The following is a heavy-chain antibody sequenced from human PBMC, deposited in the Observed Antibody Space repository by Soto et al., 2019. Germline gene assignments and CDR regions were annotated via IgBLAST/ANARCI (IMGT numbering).Heavy chain of an antibody. Sequence: SETLSLTCAVSGGSISSGGYSWSWIRQPPGKGLEWIGYIYHSGSTYYNPSLKSRVTISVDRSKNQFSLKLSSVTAAETAVYYCARAVQVSSSRYPWSWFDPWSQGLLVTVSS. CDR1: GGSISSGGYS. D-gene: IGHD6-13*01. CDR2: IYHSGST. J-gene: IGHJ5*02. CDR3: ARAVQVSSSRYPWSWFDP. V-gene: IGHV4-30-2*01.